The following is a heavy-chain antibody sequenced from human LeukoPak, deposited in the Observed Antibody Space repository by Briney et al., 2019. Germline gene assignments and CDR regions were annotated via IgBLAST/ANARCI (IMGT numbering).Heavy chain of an antibody. D-gene: IGHD4-17*01. V-gene: IGHV4-59*01. CDR3: ARGVDYGDYVGNGMDV. Sequence: SETLSLTCTVSGGSISSYYWSWIRQPPGKGLEWIGYIYYSGSTNYNPSLKSRVTISVDASKNQFSLKLSSVTAADTAVYYCARGVDYGDYVGNGMDVWGQGTTVTVSS. CDR2: IYYSGST. J-gene: IGHJ6*02. CDR1: GGSISSYY.